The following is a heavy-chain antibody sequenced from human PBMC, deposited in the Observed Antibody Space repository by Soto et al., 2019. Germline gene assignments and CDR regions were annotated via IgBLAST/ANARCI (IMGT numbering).Heavy chain of an antibody. V-gene: IGHV1-18*01. Sequence: QVQLVQSGAEVKKPGASVKVSCKASGYSFTTYGISWVRQAPGQGLEWMGWISDYNGNTNYEKKFQGRVTTTTDTSTRTAYMELKSLRSDDTAVYYCAREGYYSGSGSYSPPRYYGMDVWGQGTTVTVS. J-gene: IGHJ6*02. CDR2: ISDYNGNT. D-gene: IGHD3-10*01. CDR1: GYSFTTYG. CDR3: AREGYYSGSGSYSPPRYYGMDV.